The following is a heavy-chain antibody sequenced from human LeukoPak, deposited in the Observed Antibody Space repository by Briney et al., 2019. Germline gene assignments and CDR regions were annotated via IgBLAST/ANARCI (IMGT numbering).Heavy chain of an antibody. CDR2: INWNGGST. CDR3: ARVMYDSSGSDAFDI. CDR1: GFTFSNAW. V-gene: IGHV3-20*01. D-gene: IGHD3-22*01. Sequence: GGSLRLSCAASGFTFSNAWMSWVRQAPGKGLEWVSGINWNGGSTGYADSVKGRFTISRDNAKNSLYLQMNSLRAEDTALYHCARVMYDSSGSDAFDIWGQGTMVTVSS. J-gene: IGHJ3*02.